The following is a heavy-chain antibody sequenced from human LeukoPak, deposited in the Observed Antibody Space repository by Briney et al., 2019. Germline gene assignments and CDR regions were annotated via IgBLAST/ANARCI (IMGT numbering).Heavy chain of an antibody. V-gene: IGHV3-21*01. J-gene: IGHJ5*02. CDR1: GFTFSSYA. CDR2: ISSSSSYI. Sequence: GGSLRLSCAASGFTFSSYAMSWVRQAPGKGLEWVSSISSSSSYIYYADSVKGRFTISRDNAKNSLYLQMNSLRAEDTAVYYCARDQLRESTYYDFWSGTYNWFDPWGQGTLVTVSS. D-gene: IGHD3-3*01. CDR3: ARDQLRESTYYDFWSGTYNWFDP.